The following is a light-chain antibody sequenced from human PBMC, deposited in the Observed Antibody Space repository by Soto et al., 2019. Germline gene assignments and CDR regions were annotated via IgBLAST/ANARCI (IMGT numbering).Light chain of an antibody. Sequence: DIQMTQSPSSLSASVGDRVTITCRASQSMSNYLNWYQQKPGKAPKLLIYGASSLQSGVPSRFSGSGSGTDFTLTISSLQPEDFATYYCQQTYNTPRTFGQGTRLEIK. CDR1: QSMSNY. J-gene: IGKJ5*01. V-gene: IGKV1-39*01. CDR3: QQTYNTPRT. CDR2: GAS.